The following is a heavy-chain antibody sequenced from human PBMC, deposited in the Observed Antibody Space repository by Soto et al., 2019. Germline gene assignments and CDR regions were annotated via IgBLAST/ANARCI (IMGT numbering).Heavy chain of an antibody. CDR3: TSDVGHMSLPLFSS. Sequence: LRLSCATSGFNFADAWMGWVRQPPGRGLEWIGRIKSRTHGGTADFPAPLKGRFSISRDDSTSTLYLLMTSLQTEDTAVYHCTSDVGHMSLPLFSSWDQGTLVTVSS. D-gene: IGHD3-16*01. V-gene: IGHV3-15*05. CDR2: IKSRTHGGTA. J-gene: IGHJ5*02. CDR1: GFNFADAW.